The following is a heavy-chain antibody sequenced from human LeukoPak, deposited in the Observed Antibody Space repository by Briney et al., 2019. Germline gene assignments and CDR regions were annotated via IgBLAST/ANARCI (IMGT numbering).Heavy chain of an antibody. CDR2: IRYDGSNK. Sequence: GGSLRLSCAASGFTFSSYGMHWVRQAPGKGLEWVAFIRYDGSNKYYADSVKGRFTISRDNSKNTLYLQMNSLRAEDTAVYYCARVGDSSSWYVVYWGQGTLVTVSS. CDR3: ARVGDSSSWYVVY. V-gene: IGHV3-30*02. CDR1: GFTFSSYG. J-gene: IGHJ4*02. D-gene: IGHD6-13*01.